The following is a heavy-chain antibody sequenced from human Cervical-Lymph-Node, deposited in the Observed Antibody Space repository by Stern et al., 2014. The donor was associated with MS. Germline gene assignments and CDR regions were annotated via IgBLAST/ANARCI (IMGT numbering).Heavy chain of an antibody. CDR2: ICGSGGNT. V-gene: IGHV3-23*04. D-gene: IGHD6-19*01. J-gene: IGHJ6*02. CDR1: GFTFSDYA. CDR3: TKGFTVTGTGYGVDV. Sequence: EVQLVESGGNLVQPGGSLRLSCAPSGFTFSDYAMSWVRQAPGKGLEWISSICGSGGNTFYADSVKGRFTISRDNSKNTLDLQMSSLRAEDSALYYCTKGFTVTGTGYGVDVWGQGTTVTVSS.